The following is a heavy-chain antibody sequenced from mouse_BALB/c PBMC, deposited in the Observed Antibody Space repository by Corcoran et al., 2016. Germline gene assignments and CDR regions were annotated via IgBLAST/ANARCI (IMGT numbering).Heavy chain of an antibody. D-gene: IGHD1-2*01. CDR2: IYWDDDK. CDR3: ARSVYGYDY. V-gene: IGHV8-12*01. J-gene: IGHJ2*01. Sequence: HVTLKESGPGILQPSQTLSLTCSFSGFSLSTSGMGVSWIRQPSGKGLGWLAHIYWDDDKRYNPSLKSRLTISKDTSSNQVFLKNTSVDTADTATYSCARSVYGYDYWGQGTTLTVSS. CDR1: GFSLSTSGMG.